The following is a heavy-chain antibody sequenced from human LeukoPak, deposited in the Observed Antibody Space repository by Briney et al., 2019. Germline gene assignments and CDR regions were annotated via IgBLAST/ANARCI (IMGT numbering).Heavy chain of an antibody. Sequence: GGSLRLSCAASGFTFSSYNMNWVRQAPGKGLEWVSSISSSDSDIYYADSVKGRFTISRDNAKNSLHLQMNSLRAGDTAVYYCARAIYSGYVPPHYWGQGTLVTVSS. CDR3: ARAIYSGYVPPHY. D-gene: IGHD5-12*01. J-gene: IGHJ4*02. V-gene: IGHV3-21*01. CDR2: ISSSDSDI. CDR1: GFTFSSYN.